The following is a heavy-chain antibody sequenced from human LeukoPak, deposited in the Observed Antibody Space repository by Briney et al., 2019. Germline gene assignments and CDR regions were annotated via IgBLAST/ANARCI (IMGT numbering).Heavy chain of an antibody. Sequence: SETLSLTCTVSGGSISSYYWSWIRQPPGKGLEWIGYLYTSGSTNYNPSLKSRVTISVDTSKNQYSLKLSSVTAADTAVYYCARAADSGYSSSWYSQAPSYYYYMVVWGKGTTVTVSS. J-gene: IGHJ6*03. CDR1: GGSISSYY. V-gene: IGHV4-4*09. CDR2: LYTSGST. D-gene: IGHD6-13*01. CDR3: ARAADSGYSSSWYSQAPSYYYYMVV.